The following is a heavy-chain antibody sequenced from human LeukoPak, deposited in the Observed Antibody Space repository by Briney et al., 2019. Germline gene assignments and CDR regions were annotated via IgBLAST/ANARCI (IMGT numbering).Heavy chain of an antibody. Sequence: PGGSLRLSCAASGFTFDDYAMHWVRQAPGKGLEWVSGISWNSGSIGYADSVKGRFTISRDNAKNSLYLQMNSLRAEDTALYYCAKDITTVITNPGYWGQGTLVTVSS. V-gene: IGHV3-9*01. CDR1: GFTFDDYA. D-gene: IGHD4-17*01. CDR3: AKDITTVITNPGY. CDR2: ISWNSGSI. J-gene: IGHJ4*02.